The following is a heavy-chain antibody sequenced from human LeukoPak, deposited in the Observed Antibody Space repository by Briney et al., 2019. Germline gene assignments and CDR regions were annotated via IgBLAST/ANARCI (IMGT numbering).Heavy chain of an antibody. D-gene: IGHD3-16*01. V-gene: IGHV3-13*01. CDR1: GLTFSSYD. J-gene: IGHJ4*02. CDR3: VKDLGYDYVWGEGNLYDC. CDR2: IGTAGEI. Sequence: GGSLRLSCAASGLTFSSYDMHWVRQVTGKGLEWVSGIGTAGEIYYPGSVKGRFTISRDNSKKTLYLQMDSLRAEDTALYYCVKDLGYDYVWGEGNLYDCWGQGTLVTVSS.